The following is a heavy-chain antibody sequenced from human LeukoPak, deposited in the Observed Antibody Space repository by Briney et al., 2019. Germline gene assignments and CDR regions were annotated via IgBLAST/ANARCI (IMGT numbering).Heavy chain of an antibody. CDR3: ARDASLLWSGYFGIYYYYGMDV. CDR2: INHSGST. D-gene: IGHD3-3*01. CDR1: GGSFSGYY. J-gene: IGHJ6*02. V-gene: IGHV4-34*01. Sequence: SETLSLTCAVYGGSFSGYYWSWIRQPPGKGLEWIGEINHSGSTNYNPSLKSRVTISVDTSKNQFSLKLSSVTAEDTAVYYCARDASLLWSGYFGIYYYYGMDVWGQGTTVTVSS.